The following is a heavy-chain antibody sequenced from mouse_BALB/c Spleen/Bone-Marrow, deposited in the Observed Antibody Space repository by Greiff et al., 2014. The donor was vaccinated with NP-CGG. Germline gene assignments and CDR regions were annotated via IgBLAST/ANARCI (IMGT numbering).Heavy chain of an antibody. J-gene: IGHJ1*01. CDR2: INPNNGGS. CDR1: GFTFTEYT. CDR3: ARFRSYAYFDV. V-gene: IGHV1-26*01. D-gene: IGHD2-12*01. Sequence: VQLKESGPELVKPGASVKISCKTSGFTFTEYTMYWVKQSHGKRLEWIGGINPNNGGSSYHQKFKGKTTLTVDKSSSTAYMELRSLTSEDSTVYCCARFRSYAYFDVWGAGTTVTVSS.